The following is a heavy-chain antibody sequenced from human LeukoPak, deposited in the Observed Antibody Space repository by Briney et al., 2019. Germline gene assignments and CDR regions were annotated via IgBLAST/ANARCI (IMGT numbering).Heavy chain of an antibody. CDR1: GFTFSRYW. V-gene: IGHV3-74*01. CDR3: ARHLLGDYGALDI. Sequence: GGSLRLSCAASGFTFSRYWMHWVRQTPGKGLVWVSRIHTDGSVTIYADSVKGRFTISRDNAKNTLYLQMNSLRAEDTAVHYCARHLLGDYGALDIWGQGAMVTISS. CDR2: IHTDGSVT. J-gene: IGHJ3*02. D-gene: IGHD4-17*01.